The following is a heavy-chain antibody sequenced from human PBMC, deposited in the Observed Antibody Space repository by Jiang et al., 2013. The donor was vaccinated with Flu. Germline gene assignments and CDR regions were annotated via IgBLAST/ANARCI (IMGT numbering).Heavy chain of an antibody. V-gene: IGHV4-59*01. Sequence: LLKPSETLSLTCIVSGGSISSYYWSWIRQPPGKGLEWIGYIYYSGSTNYNPSLKSRVTISVDTSKNQFSLKLSSVTAADTAVYYCARGVAVDSSGYYPNFDYWGQGTLVDRLL. D-gene: IGHD3-22*01. CDR3: ARGVAVDSSGYYPNFDY. CDR1: GGSISSYY. J-gene: IGHJ4*02. CDR2: IYYSGST.